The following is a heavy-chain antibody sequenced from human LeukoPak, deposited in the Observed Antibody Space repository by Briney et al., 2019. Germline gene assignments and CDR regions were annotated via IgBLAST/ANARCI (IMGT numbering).Heavy chain of an antibody. J-gene: IGHJ5*01. Sequence: GGSLRLSCAASGFTFNNYWMSWVRQAPGKGLEWVANIEQDGSVKNYVDYMEGRFTISRDNAKNSLYLQMDGLRAEDTAVYYCVRTSRSSSTDSWGQGTLVTVSS. V-gene: IGHV3-7*01. CDR1: GFTFNNYW. CDR2: IEQDGSVK. CDR3: VRTSRSSSTDS. D-gene: IGHD6-6*01.